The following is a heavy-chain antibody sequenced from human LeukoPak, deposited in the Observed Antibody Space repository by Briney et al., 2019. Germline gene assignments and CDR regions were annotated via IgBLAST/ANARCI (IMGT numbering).Heavy chain of an antibody. V-gene: IGHV4-39*07. CDR1: GGSISSSSYY. Sequence: SETLSLICSVCGGSISSSSYYWGWIRQPPGKGVEWIGSIYYSASTYYNPSLKSRVTISVDKSKNQFSLKLSSVTAADTAVYYCARDRDGSYCFDYWGQGTLVTVSS. CDR3: ARDRDGSYCFDY. D-gene: IGHD1-26*01. J-gene: IGHJ4*02. CDR2: IYYSAST.